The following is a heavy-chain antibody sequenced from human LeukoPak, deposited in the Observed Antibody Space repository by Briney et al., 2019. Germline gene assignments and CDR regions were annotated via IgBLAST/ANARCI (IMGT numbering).Heavy chain of an antibody. CDR3: AGVRLPTRDIDY. D-gene: IGHD5/OR15-5a*01. Sequence: SETLSLTCAVYGGSFSGYYWSWIRQPPGKGLEWIGEINHSGSTNYNPSLKSRVTISVDTSKNQFSLKLSSVTAADTAVYYCAGVRLPTRDIDYWGQGTLVTVSS. V-gene: IGHV4-34*01. J-gene: IGHJ4*02. CDR1: GGSFSGYY. CDR2: INHSGST.